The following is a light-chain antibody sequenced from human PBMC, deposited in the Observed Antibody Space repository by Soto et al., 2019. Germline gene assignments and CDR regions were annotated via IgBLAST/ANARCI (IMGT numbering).Light chain of an antibody. CDR1: SSNIGANSD. CDR3: QSYDNSLSGFYV. Sequence: QSVLTQPPSVSGAPGQRVTISCTGSSSNIGANSDVHWYQQLTGAAPKLLIYGNTNRPSGVSDRFSASKSGTSASLAITELQAEDEADYYCQSYDNSLSGFYVFGTGTKVTVL. CDR2: GNT. V-gene: IGLV1-40*01. J-gene: IGLJ1*01.